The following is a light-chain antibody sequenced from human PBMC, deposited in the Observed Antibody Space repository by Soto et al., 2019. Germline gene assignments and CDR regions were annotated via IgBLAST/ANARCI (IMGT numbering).Light chain of an antibody. V-gene: IGLV2-14*03. CDR1: SSDVGGYNY. J-gene: IGLJ1*01. CDR2: DVS. Sequence: QSVLTQPASVSGSPGQSITISSTGTSSDVGGYNYVSWYQQHPGKAPKLMIYDVSHRPSGVSNRFSGSKSGNTASLTISGLQAADEADYSCNSYTHSSTLFGTGTKVTVL. CDR3: NSYTHSSTL.